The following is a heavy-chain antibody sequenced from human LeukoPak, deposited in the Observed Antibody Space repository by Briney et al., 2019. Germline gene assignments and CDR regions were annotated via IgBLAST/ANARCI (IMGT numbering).Heavy chain of an antibody. CDR3: ASGSYFYYFDY. CDR1: GGSISSYY. CDR2: IYYSGST. Sequence: SETLSLTCTVSGGSISSYYWSWIRQPPGKGLEWIGYIYYSGSTNYNPSLKSRVTISVDTSKNQFSLKLSSVTAADTPVYYCASGSYFYYFDYWGQGTLVTVSS. D-gene: IGHD1-26*01. V-gene: IGHV4-59*01. J-gene: IGHJ4*02.